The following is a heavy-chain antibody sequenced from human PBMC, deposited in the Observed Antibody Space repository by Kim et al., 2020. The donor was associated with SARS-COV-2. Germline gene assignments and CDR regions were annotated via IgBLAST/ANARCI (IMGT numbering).Heavy chain of an antibody. J-gene: IGHJ4*02. V-gene: IGHV3-23*01. D-gene: IGHD1-26*01. Sequence: GGSLRLSCAASGFTFSSYGMSWVRQAPGRGLEWVSGISPGGGSTYYADSVKGRFTISRDNSKNTLFLQMNSLRAEDTAVYYCARKSVLGTYDIDYWCQGT. CDR3: ARKSVLGTYDIDY. CDR1: GFTFSSYG. CDR2: ISPGGGST.